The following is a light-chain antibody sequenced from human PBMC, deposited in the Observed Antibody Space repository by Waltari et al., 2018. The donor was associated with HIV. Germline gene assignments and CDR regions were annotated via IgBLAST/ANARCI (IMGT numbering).Light chain of an antibody. CDR3: QSADTGGTRV. J-gene: IGLJ1*01. V-gene: IGLV3-25*03. Sequence: SFELTQPPSVSVSRGQTARITCSGDALAKQYTYWYQQKPGQAPVVVIYKDTERPSGIPERFSGSSSGTTVTLTISGVQSEDEADYYCQSADTGGTRVFGPGTKVTVL. CDR2: KDT. CDR1: ALAKQY.